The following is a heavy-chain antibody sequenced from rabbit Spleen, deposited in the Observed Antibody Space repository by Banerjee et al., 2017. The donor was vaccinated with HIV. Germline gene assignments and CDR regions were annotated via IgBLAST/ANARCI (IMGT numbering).Heavy chain of an antibody. D-gene: IGHD3-3*01. CDR3: ARDLVVAIGWNLSL. J-gene: IGHJ6*01. Sequence: QEQLVESGGGLVQPGGSLTLSCKASGFSCYYKCVMCWVRQAPGKGLQWIGCMNTNSGNTVYATWAKGRFPISRTSSTTVALQMTSLTAADTATYFCARDLVVAIGWNLSLWGQGTLVTVS. CDR1: GFSCYYKCV. CDR2: MNTNSGNT. V-gene: IGHV1S45*01.